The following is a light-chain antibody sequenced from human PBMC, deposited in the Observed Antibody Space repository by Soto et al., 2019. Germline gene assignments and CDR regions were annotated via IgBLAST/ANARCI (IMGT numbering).Light chain of an antibody. CDR3: SSYTSTSRYV. Sequence: QSVLTQPPSVSGSPGQSVTISCTGTSSGVGKYDRVSWYQQPPGTAPKLIIYEVTNRPSGVPARFSGSKSGNTASLIISGLQAEDEADYYCSSYTSTSRYVFGAGTRSPS. V-gene: IGLV2-18*02. CDR1: SSGVGKYDR. CDR2: EVT. J-gene: IGLJ1*01.